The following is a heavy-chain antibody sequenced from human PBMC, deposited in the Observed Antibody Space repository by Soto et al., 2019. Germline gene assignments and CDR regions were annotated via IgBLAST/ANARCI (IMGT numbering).Heavy chain of an antibody. CDR3: ASAHWQLEL. J-gene: IGHJ1*01. V-gene: IGHV3-11*01. CDR2: ISPSGSNT. CDR1: GFTFSDYY. Sequence: QVQLVESGGGLVNPGGSLRLSCAASGFTFSDYYMSWIRQAPGKGLEWVSYISPSGSNTYYADSVKGRFTSSRDNAKTSLYLHMNSLRVEDTAVYFCASAHWQLELWGQGTLVTVSS. D-gene: IGHD6-6*01.